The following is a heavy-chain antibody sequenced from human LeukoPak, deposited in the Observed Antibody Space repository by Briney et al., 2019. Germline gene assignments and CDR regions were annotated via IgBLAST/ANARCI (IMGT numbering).Heavy chain of an antibody. J-gene: IGHJ4*02. V-gene: IGHV5-51*01. D-gene: IGHD3-10*01. CDR1: GYSFTSYW. CDR3: ARHPVLLWEYYFDY. CDR2: IYPGDSDT. Sequence: GESLKISCKGSGYSFTSYWIGWVRHMPEKGLEWMGIIYPGDSDTRYSPSFQGQVTISADKSISTAYLQWSSLKASDTAMYYCARHPVLLWEYYFDYWGQGTLVTVSS.